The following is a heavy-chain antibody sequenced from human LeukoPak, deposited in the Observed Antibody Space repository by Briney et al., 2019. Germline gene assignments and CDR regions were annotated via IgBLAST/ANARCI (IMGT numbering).Heavy chain of an antibody. CDR1: GFTLSNYW. V-gene: IGHV3-74*01. J-gene: IGHJ3*02. Sequence: PGGSLRLSCAASGFTLSNYWMHSVRQAPGKGLVWVSHIVGDGRITGYADSVKGRFTISRDNAKNTLYLQMNSLRVEDTAVYFCGRGDPTDAFDIWGQGTMVTVSS. CDR2: IVGDGRIT. CDR3: GRGDPTDAFDI.